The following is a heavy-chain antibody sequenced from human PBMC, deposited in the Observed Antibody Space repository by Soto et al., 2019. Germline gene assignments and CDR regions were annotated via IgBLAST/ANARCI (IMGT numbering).Heavy chain of an antibody. V-gene: IGHV1-3*01. CDR1: GYTFTSYA. D-gene: IGHD2-2*01. CDR3: AREVTTSCYAP. Sequence: GASVKVSCKASGYTFTSYAMHWVRQAPGQRLEWMGWINAINGTANYAQKFQGRVTITTDESTSTAYMELSSLRSEDTAVYYCAREVTTSCYAPWGQGTLVTVSS. J-gene: IGHJ5*02. CDR2: INAINGTA.